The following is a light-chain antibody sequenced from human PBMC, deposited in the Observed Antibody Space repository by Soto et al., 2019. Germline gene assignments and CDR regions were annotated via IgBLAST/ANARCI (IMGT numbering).Light chain of an antibody. J-gene: IGLJ3*02. Sequence: QSALTQPPSASGSPGQSVTFSCTGTSSDVGGYNYVSWYQQHPGRAPKLIIYEVTKRPSGVPDRFSGSKSGNTASLTVSGLQAEDEADYSCTSYAGSNNWVFGGGTKVTVL. V-gene: IGLV2-8*01. CDR2: EVT. CDR3: TSYAGSNNWV. CDR1: SSDVGGYNY.